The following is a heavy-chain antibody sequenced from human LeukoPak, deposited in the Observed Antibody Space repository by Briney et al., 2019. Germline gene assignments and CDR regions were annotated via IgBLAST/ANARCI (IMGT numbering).Heavy chain of an antibody. CDR1: GYTFTSYG. CDR3: ARASSLVFRPPSHPSAGDAFDI. Sequence: GASVKVSCKASGYTFTSYGISWVRQAPGQGLEWMGWISAYNGNTNYAQKLQGRVTMTTDTSTNTAYMELRSLRSDDTALYYCARASSLVFRPPSHPSAGDAFDIWGQGTMVTVSS. CDR2: ISAYNGNT. D-gene: IGHD6-6*01. V-gene: IGHV1-18*01. J-gene: IGHJ3*02.